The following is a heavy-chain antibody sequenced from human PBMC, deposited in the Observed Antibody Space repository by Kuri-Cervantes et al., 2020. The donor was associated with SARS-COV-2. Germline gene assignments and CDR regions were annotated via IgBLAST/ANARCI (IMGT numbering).Heavy chain of an antibody. CDR2: ISWNSGSI. V-gene: IGHV3-9*01. Sequence: GGSLRLSCAASGFTFDDYAMHWVRQAPGKGLEWVSGISWNSGSIGYADSVKGQLTISRDNAKNSLYLQMNSLRAEDTALYYCAKDISATISGRKTYWGQGTLVTVSS. J-gene: IGHJ4*02. CDR1: GFTFDDYA. D-gene: IGHD5-12*01. CDR3: AKDISATISGRKTY.